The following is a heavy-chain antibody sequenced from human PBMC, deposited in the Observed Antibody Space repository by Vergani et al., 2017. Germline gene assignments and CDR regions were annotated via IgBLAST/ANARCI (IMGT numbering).Heavy chain of an antibody. CDR3: ARDPAALNWFDP. CDR1: GGTFSSYT. V-gene: IGHV1-69*08. D-gene: IGHD6-13*01. J-gene: IGHJ5*02. Sequence: QVQLVQSGAEVKKPGSSVKVSCKASGGTFSSYTISWVRQAPGQGLEWMGRIIPILGIANYAQEFQGRVTITADKSTSTAYMELSSLRSEDTAVYYCARDPAALNWFDPWGQGTLVTVSS. CDR2: IIPILGIA.